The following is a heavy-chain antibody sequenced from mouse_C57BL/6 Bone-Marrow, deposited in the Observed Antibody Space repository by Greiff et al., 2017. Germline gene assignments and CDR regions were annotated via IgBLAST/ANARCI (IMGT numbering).Heavy chain of an antibody. CDR3: TGLYYSSSYYFDY. V-gene: IGHV5-9-1*02. D-gene: IGHD1-1*01. CDR1: GFTFSSYA. Sequence: EVKLVESGEGLVKPGGSLKLSCAASGFTFSSYAMSWVRQTPEKRLEWVAYISSGGDYIYYADTVKGRFTISRDNARNTLYLQMSSLKSEDTAMYYCTGLYYSSSYYFDYWGQGTTLTVSS. J-gene: IGHJ2*01. CDR2: ISSGGDYI.